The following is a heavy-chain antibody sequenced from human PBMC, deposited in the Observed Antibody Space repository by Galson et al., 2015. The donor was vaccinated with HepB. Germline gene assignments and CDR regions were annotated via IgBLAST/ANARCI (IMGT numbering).Heavy chain of an antibody. V-gene: IGHV7-4-1*02. Sequence: SVKVSCKASGYTFTSYAMNWVRQAPGQGLEWMGWINTNTGNPTYAQGFTGRFVFSLDTSVSTAYLQWSSLKASDSAIYYCARQDKWRGVVWGQGTLVTVSS. CDR2: INTNTGNP. J-gene: IGHJ4*02. D-gene: IGHD5-12*01. CDR1: GYTFTSYA. CDR3: ARQDKWRGVV.